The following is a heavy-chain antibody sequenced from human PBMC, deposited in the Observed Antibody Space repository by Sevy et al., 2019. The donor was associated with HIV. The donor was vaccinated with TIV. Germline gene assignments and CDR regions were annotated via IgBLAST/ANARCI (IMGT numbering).Heavy chain of an antibody. J-gene: IGHJ4*02. D-gene: IGHD2-8*01. Sequence: GGSLRLSCAASGFAFHEYSMSWIRQAPGKGLEWVETLSFGCGKINYADSVKGRFTSSRENSKISFYLQMDNLRVEDTALYYCAREGCSRPHDYWGQGTRVTVSS. CDR2: LSFGCGKI. V-gene: IGHV3-23*01. CDR3: AREGCSRPHDY. CDR1: GFAFHEYS.